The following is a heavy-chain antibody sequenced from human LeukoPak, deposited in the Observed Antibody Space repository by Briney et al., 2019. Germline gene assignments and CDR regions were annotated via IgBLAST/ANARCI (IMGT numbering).Heavy chain of an antibody. Sequence: GGSLRLSCAASGFTFSSYSMTWVRQAPGKGLEWVSSISSSSSYIYYADSVKGRFTISRDNAKNSLYLQMNSLRAEDMAVYYCARDGYFKGFDPWGQGTLVTVSS. V-gene: IGHV3-21*01. CDR3: ARDGYFKGFDP. CDR1: GFTFSSYS. D-gene: IGHD5-18*01. J-gene: IGHJ5*02. CDR2: ISSSSSYI.